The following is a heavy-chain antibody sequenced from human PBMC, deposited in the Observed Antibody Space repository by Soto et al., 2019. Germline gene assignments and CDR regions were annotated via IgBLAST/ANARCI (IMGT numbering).Heavy chain of an antibody. J-gene: IGHJ3*02. D-gene: IGHD3-3*02. CDR3: TDVLALPPNDAFDI. V-gene: IGHV3-15*01. CDR2: IKSKGGGETT. CDR1: GFNFNIAW. Sequence: EGPLVESGGGLVEPGGSLRLSCAASGFNFNIAWMNWVRQAPGKGLEWLGRIKSKGGGETTDYAAFVKGRFTISREDSKKTLSLQMNSLESEDTAVYYCTDVLALPPNDAFDIWGQGTMVTVSS.